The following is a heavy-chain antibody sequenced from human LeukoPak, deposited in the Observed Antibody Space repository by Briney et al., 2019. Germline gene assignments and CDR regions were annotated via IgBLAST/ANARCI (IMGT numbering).Heavy chain of an antibody. CDR3: ARGSGWSYYMDV. Sequence: SVKLSCKASGGTFSSYAVSLVRQAPAPGLEWRGGIVPSFGTANYAQKFPVRVTITADESTSTAYMELSSLRSEDTAVYYCARGSGWSYYMDVWGKGTTVTVSS. J-gene: IGHJ6*03. V-gene: IGHV1-69*01. D-gene: IGHD6-19*01. CDR2: IVPSFGTA. CDR1: GGTFSSYA.